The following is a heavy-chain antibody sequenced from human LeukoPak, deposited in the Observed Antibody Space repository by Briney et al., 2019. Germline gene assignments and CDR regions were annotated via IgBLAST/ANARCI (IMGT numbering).Heavy chain of an antibody. V-gene: IGHV4-61*02. CDR1: GGSISSGSYY. J-gene: IGHJ4*02. Sequence: PSETLSLTCTVSGGSISSGSYYWSWIRQPAGKGLEWIGRIYTSGSTNYNPSLKSRVTISVDTSKNQFSLKLSSVTAADTAVYYCARTYCSSLFDYWGQGTLVTVSS. CDR2: IYTSGST. CDR3: ARTYCSSLFDY. D-gene: IGHD6-6*01.